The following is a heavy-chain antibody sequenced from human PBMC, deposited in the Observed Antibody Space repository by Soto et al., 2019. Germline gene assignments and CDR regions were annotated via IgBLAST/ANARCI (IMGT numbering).Heavy chain of an antibody. CDR1: GFNFSDYY. J-gene: IGHJ5*02. CDR2: ISSSSTYT. CDR3: ARDHHDIVTGSGWFDP. Sequence: QMQVVESGGGLVKPGASLRLSCAASGFNFSDYYMSWLRQAPGKGPEWLSYISSSSTYTNYADSVQGRFTISRDNATNSLNLQMTHLRAGDTAVYSCARDHHDIVTGSGWFDPWGQGTLVTVSS. D-gene: IGHD3-9*01. V-gene: IGHV3-11*06.